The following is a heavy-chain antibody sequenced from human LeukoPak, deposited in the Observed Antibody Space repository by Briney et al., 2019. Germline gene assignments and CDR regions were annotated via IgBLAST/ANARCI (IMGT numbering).Heavy chain of an antibody. CDR3: ARESLRFLGGDAFDI. V-gene: IGHV4-34*01. CDR1: GVSFSGYY. D-gene: IGHD3-3*01. CDR2: INHGGST. Sequence: HPSETLSLTCAVYGVSFSGYYWSWIRQSPGKGLEWIGEINHGGSTNYNPSLKSRVTISVDTSKNQFSLKLSSVTAADTAVYYCARESLRFLGGDAFDIWGQGTMVTVSS. J-gene: IGHJ3*02.